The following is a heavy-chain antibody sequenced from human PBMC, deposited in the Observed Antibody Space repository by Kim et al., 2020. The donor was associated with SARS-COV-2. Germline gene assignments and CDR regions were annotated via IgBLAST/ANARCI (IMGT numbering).Heavy chain of an antibody. V-gene: IGHV3-11*01. Sequence: GGSLRLSCAASGFTFSDYYMSWIRQAPGKGLEWVSYISSSGSTIYYADSVKGRFTISRDNAKNSLYLQMNSLRAEDTAVYYCARDIEYSNSPTVFDPWGQGTLVTVSS. J-gene: IGHJ5*02. D-gene: IGHD4-4*01. CDR1: GFTFSDYY. CDR3: ARDIEYSNSPTVFDP. CDR2: ISSSGSTI.